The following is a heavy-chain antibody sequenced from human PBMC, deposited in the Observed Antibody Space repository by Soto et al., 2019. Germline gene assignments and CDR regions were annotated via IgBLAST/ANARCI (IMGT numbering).Heavy chain of an antibody. D-gene: IGHD1-26*01. V-gene: IGHV1-18*01. J-gene: IGHJ6*02. Sequence: QVQLVQSGAEVKKPGASVKVSCKASGYTFTSYGISWVRQAPGQGLEWMGWISAYNGNTNYAQKLQGRVTMTTDTSTSTAYMELRSLRSDDTTVYYCARYKRGSYHSYYYYYGMDVWIQGTTVTVSS. CDR3: ARYKRGSYHSYYYYYGMDV. CDR1: GYTFTSYG. CDR2: ISAYNGNT.